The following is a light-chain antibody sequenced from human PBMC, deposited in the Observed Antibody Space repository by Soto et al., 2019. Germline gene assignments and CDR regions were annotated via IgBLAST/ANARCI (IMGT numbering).Light chain of an antibody. CDR1: SSDVGDYNY. V-gene: IGLV2-14*01. J-gene: IGLJ1*01. CDR3: NSYTSSSTPHV. CDR2: EVS. Sequence: QSALTQPASVSGSPGQSITISCTGTSSDVGDYNYVSWYQQHPGKAPKLMIYEVSNWPSGVSNRFSGSKSGNTASLTISGLQTEDEADYYCNSYTSSSTPHVFGTGTKLTVL.